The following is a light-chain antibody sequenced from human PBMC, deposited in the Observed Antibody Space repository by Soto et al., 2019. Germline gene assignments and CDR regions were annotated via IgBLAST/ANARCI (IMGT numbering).Light chain of an antibody. J-gene: IGKJ1*01. CDR2: DVS. CDR1: QTISTY. V-gene: IGKV1-5*01. CDR3: QQYNSYSPT. Sequence: DIQMTQSPSSLSASVGDRVTISCRASQTISTYLHWYQHKPGRAPRLLISDVSTLQSGVPSRFSGSGSETEFTLTISGLQPGDSATYYCQQYNSYSPTFGQGTKVEVK.